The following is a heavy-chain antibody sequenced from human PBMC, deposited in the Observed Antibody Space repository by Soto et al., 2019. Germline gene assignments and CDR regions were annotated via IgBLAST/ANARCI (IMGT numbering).Heavy chain of an antibody. J-gene: IGHJ4*02. V-gene: IGHV4-34*01. CDR3: TRGQEGVVATH. CDR2: VKDGGVT. Sequence: QVQLQQWGAGLLKPSETLSLTCAVNGGSFTGYYWSWVRQPPGKGLEWIGEVKDGGVTNYSPALRSRVTISSHAPKKQFSLKVTSVTAADTAVYYCTRGQEGVVATHWDQGTLVTVSS. D-gene: IGHD5-12*01. CDR1: GGSFTGYY.